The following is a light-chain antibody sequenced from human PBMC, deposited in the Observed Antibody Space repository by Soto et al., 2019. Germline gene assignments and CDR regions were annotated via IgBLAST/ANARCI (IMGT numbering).Light chain of an antibody. V-gene: IGKV1-39*01. CDR3: QQSYSTPTT. CDR2: AAS. CDR1: QDLINN. Sequence: DIQMTPSPSSLCACVGDRVTITCRASQDLINNLNWYQQKPGKAPKLLTYAASSLQSGVPSRFSGSGSGTDYTLTISSLHPEDFATYYCQQSYSTPTTFGQGTKVDIK. J-gene: IGKJ1*01.